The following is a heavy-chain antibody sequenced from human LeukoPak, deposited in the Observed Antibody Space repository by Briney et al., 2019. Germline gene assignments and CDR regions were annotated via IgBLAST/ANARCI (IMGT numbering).Heavy chain of an antibody. J-gene: IGHJ4*02. CDR1: GYTFTSNY. Sequence: ASVKVSCKAFGYTFTSNYMHWVRQAPGQGPEWMGVISPSGGSTTYAQKFQGRVTLTRDMSTSTDYLELSSLRSEDTAVYYCARAYYDILTGYYAYWGQGTLVTVSS. CDR3: ARAYYDILTGYYAY. V-gene: IGHV1-46*01. D-gene: IGHD3-9*01. CDR2: ISPSGGST.